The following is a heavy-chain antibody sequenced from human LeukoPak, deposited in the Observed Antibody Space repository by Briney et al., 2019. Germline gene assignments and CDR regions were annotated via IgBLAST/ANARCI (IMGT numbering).Heavy chain of an antibody. CDR3: ARGGPTYRRAAAPYGMDV. Sequence: ASVKVSCKASGYTFTGYYMHWVRQAPGQGLEWMGWINPNSGGTNYAQKFQGWVTMTRDTSISTAYMELSRLRSDDTAVYYCARGGPTYRRAAAPYGMDVWGQGTTVTVSS. CDR1: GYTFTGYY. D-gene: IGHD6-13*01. CDR2: INPNSGGT. J-gene: IGHJ6*02. V-gene: IGHV1-2*04.